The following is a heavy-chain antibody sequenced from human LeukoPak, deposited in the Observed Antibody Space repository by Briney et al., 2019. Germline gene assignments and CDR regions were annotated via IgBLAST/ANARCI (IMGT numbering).Heavy chain of an antibody. CDR2: IYPGDSDT. D-gene: IGHD3-10*01. CDR3: ARRGYYGSGSYYVFDY. Sequence: GESLKISCKGSGYSFTTYWIGWVRQMPGKGLEWMGIIYPGDSDTRYSPSFQGQVTISADKSISTAYLQWSSLKASDTAMYYCARRGYYGSGSYYVFDYWGQGTLVTVSP. J-gene: IGHJ4*02. V-gene: IGHV5-51*01. CDR1: GYSFTTYW.